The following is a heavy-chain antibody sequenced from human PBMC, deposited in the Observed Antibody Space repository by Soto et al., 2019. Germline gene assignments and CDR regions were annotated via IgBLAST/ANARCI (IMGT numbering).Heavy chain of an antibody. V-gene: IGHV4-59*01. J-gene: IGHJ6*02. D-gene: IGHD3-10*01. CDR2: IYYSGST. CDR3: ARGNRLWFGELFYYGMDV. CDR1: GGSISSYY. Sequence: SETLSLTCTVSGGSISSYYWSWIRQPPGKGLEWIGYIYYSGSTNYNPSLKSRVTISVGTSKNQFSLKLSSVTAADTAVYYCARGNRLWFGELFYYGMDVWGQGTTVTVSS.